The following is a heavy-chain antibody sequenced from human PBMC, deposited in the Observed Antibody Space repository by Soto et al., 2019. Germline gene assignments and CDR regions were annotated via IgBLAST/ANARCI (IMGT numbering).Heavy chain of an antibody. Sequence: SVKVSCKASGGTFSSYTISWVRQAPGQGLEWMGRIIPILGIANYAQKFQGRVTITADKSTSTAYMELSSLRSEDTAVYYCVRVYCSSTSCYGPLDYWGQGTLVTVSS. CDR3: VRVYCSSTSCYGPLDY. CDR2: IIPILGIA. D-gene: IGHD2-2*01. CDR1: GGTFSSYT. J-gene: IGHJ4*02. V-gene: IGHV1-69*02.